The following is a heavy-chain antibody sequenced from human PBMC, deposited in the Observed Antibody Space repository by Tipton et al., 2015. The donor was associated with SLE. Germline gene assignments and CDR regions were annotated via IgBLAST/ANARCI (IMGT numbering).Heavy chain of an antibody. CDR1: GFTVSSNY. D-gene: IGHD6-19*01. V-gene: IGHV3-66*02. Sequence: QLVQSGGGLVQPGGSLRLSCAASGFTVSSNYMSWARQAPGKGLEWVSVIYSGGSTYYADSVKGRFTISRDNSKNTLYLQMNSLRAEDTAVYYCASDGIAVAGDAFDIWGQGTMVTVSS. CDR2: IYSGGST. J-gene: IGHJ3*02. CDR3: ASDGIAVAGDAFDI.